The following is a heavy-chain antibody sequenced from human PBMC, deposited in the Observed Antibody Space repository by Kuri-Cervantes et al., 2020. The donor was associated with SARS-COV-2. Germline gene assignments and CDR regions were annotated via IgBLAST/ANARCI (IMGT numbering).Heavy chain of an antibody. CDR3: ARDRREITIFGAIYYGMDV. V-gene: IGHV4-4*07. CDR1: GGSFSDYY. Sequence: SETLSLTCAVYGGSFSDYYWSWIRQPAGKGLEWIGRIYTSGSTNYNPSLKSRVTISVDTSKNQFSLKLSSVTAADTAVYYCARDRREITIFGAIYYGMDVWGQGTTVTVSS. CDR2: IYTSGST. J-gene: IGHJ6*02. D-gene: IGHD3-3*01.